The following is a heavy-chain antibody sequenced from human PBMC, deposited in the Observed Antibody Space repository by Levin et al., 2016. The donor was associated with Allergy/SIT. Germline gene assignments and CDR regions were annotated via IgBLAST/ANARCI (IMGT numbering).Heavy chain of an antibody. CDR3: ARDPSGYYGMDV. D-gene: IGHD3-22*01. CDR1: GVLSQHYWNA. Sequence: SGPTLVKPTQTLTLTCTFSGVLSQHYWNACELDPSVPRGGPEWLAGIDWDDDKFYITSLKTRLTISKDTPKKQVVLIMTNMDPVDTGTYYCARDPSGYYGMDVWGQGTTVTVSS. V-gene: IGHV2-70*04. J-gene: IGHJ6*02. CDR2: IDWDDDK.